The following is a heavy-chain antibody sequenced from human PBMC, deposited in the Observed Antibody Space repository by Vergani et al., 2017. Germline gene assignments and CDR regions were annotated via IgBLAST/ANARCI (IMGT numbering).Heavy chain of an antibody. CDR1: GDSVSSNSAA. Sequence: QVQLQQSGPGLVKPSQTLSLTCAISGDSVSSNSAAWNWIRQSPSRGLEWLGRTYYRSKWYNDYAVSVKSRITINPDTSKNQFSLKLNSVTPEDTAVYYCAKVRVVVVPAAINWFDPWGQGTLVTVSS. CDR3: AKVRVVVVPAAINWFDP. V-gene: IGHV6-1*01. D-gene: IGHD2-2*01. J-gene: IGHJ5*02. CDR2: TYYRSKWYN.